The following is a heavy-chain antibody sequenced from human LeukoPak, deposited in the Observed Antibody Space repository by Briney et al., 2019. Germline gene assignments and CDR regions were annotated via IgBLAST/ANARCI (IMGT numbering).Heavy chain of an antibody. CDR3: AKTSIASDAFDI. Sequence: GRSLRLSCAASGFTFSSYGMHWVRQAPGKGLEWVAVISYDGSNKYYADSVKGRFTISRDNSKNTLYLQMNSLRAEDTAVYYCAKTSIASDAFDIWGQGTMVTVSS. D-gene: IGHD6-13*01. CDR1: GFTFSSYG. J-gene: IGHJ3*02. V-gene: IGHV3-30*18. CDR2: ISYDGSNK.